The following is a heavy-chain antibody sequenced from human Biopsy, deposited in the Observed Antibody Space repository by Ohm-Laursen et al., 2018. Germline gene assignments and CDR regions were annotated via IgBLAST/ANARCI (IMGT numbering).Heavy chain of an antibody. J-gene: IGHJ2*01. Sequence: SLRLSCAASGFTFTSYAMHWVRQAPGKGLEWVAVISYDGSGEYYADSLQGRFIISRDNPKNTVDLQMNSLRAEDTAVYFCARDGKRWDYSTYFAWHFDLWGRGTLVTVSS. CDR1: GFTFTSYA. V-gene: IGHV3-30*03. CDR3: ARDGKRWDYSTYFAWHFDL. D-gene: IGHD4-11*01. CDR2: ISYDGSGE.